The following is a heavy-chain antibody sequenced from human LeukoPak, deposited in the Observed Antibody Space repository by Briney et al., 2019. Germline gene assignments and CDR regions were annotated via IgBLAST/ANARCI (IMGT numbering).Heavy chain of an antibody. Sequence: PSETLSLTCAVYGGSFSGYYWSWIRQPPGKGLEWIGYIYHSGTTYYNPSLQSRVTMSVDTSKNQFSLKLSSVTAVDTAVYYCARKENVYYYFDYWGQGTLVTVSS. D-gene: IGHD3-10*01. CDR2: IYHSGTT. V-gene: IGHV4-34*10. J-gene: IGHJ4*02. CDR1: GGSFSGYY. CDR3: ARKENVYYYFDY.